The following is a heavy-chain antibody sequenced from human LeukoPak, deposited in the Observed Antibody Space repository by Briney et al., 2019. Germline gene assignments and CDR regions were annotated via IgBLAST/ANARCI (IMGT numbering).Heavy chain of an antibody. CDR3: ARRGTNYCPARNCHPNWFDP. Sequence: GGSLRLSCAASGFTFSDYYMTWIRQAPGKGPEWISYISGSSSHTNYADSVKGRLTISRDNAKNSLFLQMNSLRVEDTALYYCARRGTNYCPARNCHPNWFDPWGQGTLVTVSP. V-gene: IGHV3-11*03. CDR2: ISGSSSHT. J-gene: IGHJ5*02. CDR1: GFTFSDYY. D-gene: IGHD2-8*02.